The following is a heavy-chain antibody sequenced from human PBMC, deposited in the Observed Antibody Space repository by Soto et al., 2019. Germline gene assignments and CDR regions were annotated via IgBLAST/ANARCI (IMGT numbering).Heavy chain of an antibody. CDR1: GGSISSGGYY. Sequence: SETLSLTCTVSGGSISSGGYYWSWIRHHPGKGLEWIGYIYYSGSTYYNPSLKSRVTISVDTSKSQFSLKLSSVTAADTAVYYCARGARSGVSPGGAFDIWGQGTMVTVSS. J-gene: IGHJ3*02. CDR3: ARGARSGVSPGGAFDI. CDR2: IYYSGST. D-gene: IGHD2-15*01. V-gene: IGHV4-31*03.